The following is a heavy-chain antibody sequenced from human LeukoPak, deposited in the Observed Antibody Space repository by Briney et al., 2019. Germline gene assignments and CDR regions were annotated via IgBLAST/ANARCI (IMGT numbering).Heavy chain of an antibody. D-gene: IGHD3-16*01. CDR1: GFTFSSYE. CDR3: ARVWGDYFDY. J-gene: IGHJ4*03. Sequence: PGGSLRLSCAASGFTFSSYEMNWVRQAPGKGLEWVSYISSGDTTIKYADSVKGRFTISRDNAKNSLFLQMNSVRAEDTAVYYCARVWGDYFDYWGQGTLVNVFS. V-gene: IGHV3-48*03. CDR2: ISSGDTTI.